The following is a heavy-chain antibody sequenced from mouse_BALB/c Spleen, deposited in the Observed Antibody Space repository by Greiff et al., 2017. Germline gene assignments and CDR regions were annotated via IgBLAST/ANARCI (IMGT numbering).Heavy chain of an antibody. CDR2: ISSGGSYT. CDR3: ARFDY. J-gene: IGHJ2*01. CDR1: GFTFSSYA. Sequence: DVKLVESGGGLVKPGGSLKLSCAASGFTFSSYAMSWVRQTPEKRLEWVATISSGGSYTYYPDSVKGRFTISRDNAKNTLYLQMSSLRSEDTAMYYCARFDYWGQGTTLTVSS. V-gene: IGHV5-9-3*01.